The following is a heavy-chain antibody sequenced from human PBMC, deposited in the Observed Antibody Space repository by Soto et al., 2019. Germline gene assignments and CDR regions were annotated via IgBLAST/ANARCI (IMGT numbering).Heavy chain of an antibody. J-gene: IGHJ3*02. CDR1: GFTFSSYG. CDR2: ISYDGSNK. D-gene: IGHD3-22*01. Sequence: PAGSLRLSCAASGFTFSSYGMHWVRQAPGKGLEWVAVISYDGSNKYYADSVKGRFTISRDNSKNTLYLQMNSLRAEDTAVYYCAKGPSVGVTMIVVPGAFDIWGQGTMVTVSS. CDR3: AKGPSVGVTMIVVPGAFDI. V-gene: IGHV3-30*18.